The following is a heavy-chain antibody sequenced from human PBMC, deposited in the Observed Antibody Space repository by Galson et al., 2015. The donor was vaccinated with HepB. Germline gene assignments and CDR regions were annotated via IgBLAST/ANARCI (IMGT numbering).Heavy chain of an antibody. V-gene: IGHV5-10-1*01. CDR3: ARSPKYNYGQTLGY. CDR2: IDPSDSYT. CDR1: GYSYTSYW. Sequence: QSGAEVKKPGESLRISCKGSGYSYTSYWINWVRQMPGKGLELMGRIDPSDSYTKYSPSFQGHVTISADKSINTAYLQWSSLKASDTAMYYCARSPKYNYGQTLGYWGQGTLVTVSS. D-gene: IGHD5-18*01. J-gene: IGHJ4*02.